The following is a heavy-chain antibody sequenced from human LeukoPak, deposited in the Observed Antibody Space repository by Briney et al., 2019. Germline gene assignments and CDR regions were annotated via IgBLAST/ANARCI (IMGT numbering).Heavy chain of an antibody. V-gene: IGHV3-49*04. J-gene: IGHJ4*02. Sequence: GRSLRPSRTASGFTFGDYPMSWVRQAPGKGHEWVGFIRSKTYGGTTEYAASVKGRFIISRDDSKSIAYLQMNSLKNEDTAAYYCTKSRDVYNGGSVDYWGQGTLVTVSS. CDR1: GFTFGDYP. D-gene: IGHD5-24*01. CDR3: TKSRDVYNGGSVDY. CDR2: IRSKTYGGTT.